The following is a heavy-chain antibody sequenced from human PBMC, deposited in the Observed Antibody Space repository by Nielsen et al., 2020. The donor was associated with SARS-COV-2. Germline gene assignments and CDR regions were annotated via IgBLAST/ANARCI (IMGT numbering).Heavy chain of an antibody. Sequence: GESLKISCVGFGFTFSSYGIHWVRQAPGKGLEWVAVISLDGSENHYVDSVKGRFTISRDNSKNTLYLQMNSLRAEDTAVYYCAKDTHPDYYDSSGYYYAFQHWGQGTLVTVSS. CDR1: GFTFSSYG. CDR2: ISLDGSEN. CDR3: AKDTHPDYYDSSGYYYAFQH. J-gene: IGHJ1*01. V-gene: IGHV3-30*18. D-gene: IGHD3-22*01.